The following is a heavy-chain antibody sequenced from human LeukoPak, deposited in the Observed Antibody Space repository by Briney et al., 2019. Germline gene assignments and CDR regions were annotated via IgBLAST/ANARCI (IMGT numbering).Heavy chain of an antibody. V-gene: IGHV1-18*01. Sequence: ASVKVSCKASGYTFTSYGMSWVRQAPGQGLEWMGWINANNGNTNYAQKLQGRVTMTMDTSTSTAYMELRSLRSDDTAVYYCAKEGYSSSADYWGQGTLGTVSS. J-gene: IGHJ4*02. CDR2: INANNGNT. D-gene: IGHD6-13*01. CDR1: GYTFTSYG. CDR3: AKEGYSSSADY.